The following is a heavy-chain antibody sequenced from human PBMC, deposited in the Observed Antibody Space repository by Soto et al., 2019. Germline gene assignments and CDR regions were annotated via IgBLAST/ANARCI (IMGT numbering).Heavy chain of an antibody. J-gene: IGHJ6*02. CDR3: AREGWEAVAGTDGMDV. CDR1: GFTFSSYW. CDR2: IKQDGSEK. V-gene: IGHV3-7*01. D-gene: IGHD6-19*01. Sequence: EVQLVESGGGLVQPGGSLRLSCAASGFTFSSYWMSWVRQAPGKGLEWVANIKQDGSEKYYVDSVKGRCTISRDNAKNSLYLHMNSMRAEDTAVYYCAREGWEAVAGTDGMDVWGQGTTVTVSS.